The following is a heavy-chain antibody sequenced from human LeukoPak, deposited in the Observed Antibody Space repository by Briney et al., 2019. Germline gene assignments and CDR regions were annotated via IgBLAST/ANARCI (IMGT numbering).Heavy chain of an antibody. Sequence: ASVKVSCKASGYTFTSYDINWVRQATGQGLEWMGWMNPNSGNTGYEQKFQGRVTMTSNTSISTAYMELSSLRSEDTAVYYCARAKRTAPNVYYFDYWGQGTLVTVSS. J-gene: IGHJ4*02. D-gene: IGHD1-1*01. CDR3: ARAKRTAPNVYYFDY. CDR2: MNPNSGNT. CDR1: GYTFTSYD. V-gene: IGHV1-8*01.